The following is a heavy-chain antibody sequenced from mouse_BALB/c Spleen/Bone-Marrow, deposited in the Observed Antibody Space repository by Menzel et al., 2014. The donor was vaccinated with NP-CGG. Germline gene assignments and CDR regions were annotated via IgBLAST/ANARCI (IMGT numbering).Heavy chain of an antibody. J-gene: IGHJ3*01. CDR3: ARGREVRRGAWFAY. V-gene: IGHV5-6-5*01. D-gene: IGHD2-14*01. Sequence: EVMLVASGGGLVKPGGSLKLSCAASGFTFSSYAMSWVRQTPEKRLEWVASISSGGSTYYPDSVKGRFTISRDNARNILYLQMSSLRSEDTAMYYCARGREVRRGAWFAYWGQGTLVTVSA. CDR1: GFTFSSYA. CDR2: ISSGGST.